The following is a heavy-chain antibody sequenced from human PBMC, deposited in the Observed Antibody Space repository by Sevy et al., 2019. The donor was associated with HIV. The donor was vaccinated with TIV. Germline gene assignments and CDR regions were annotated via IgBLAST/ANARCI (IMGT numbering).Heavy chain of an antibody. Sequence: GGSLRLSCAASGFTVSSYGMHWVRQAPGKGLEWVAVMSYDGSNKYYADSVKGRFTISRDNSKNTLYLQMNSLRAEDTAVYYCAKASTTVTTDYYYGMDVWGQGTTVTVSS. V-gene: IGHV3-30*18. CDR3: AKASTTVTTDYYYGMDV. CDR2: MSYDGSNK. J-gene: IGHJ6*02. D-gene: IGHD4-17*01. CDR1: GFTVSSYG.